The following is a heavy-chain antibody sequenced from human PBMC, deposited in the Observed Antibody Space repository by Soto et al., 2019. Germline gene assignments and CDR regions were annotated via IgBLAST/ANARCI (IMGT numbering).Heavy chain of an antibody. CDR2: ISAYNGNT. V-gene: IGHV1-18*04. Sequence: ASVKVSCKASGYTFTSYGISWVRQAPGQGLEWMGWISAYNGNTNYAQKLQGRVTMTTDTSTSTAYMELRSLRSDDTAVYYCARYPFYCSSTSCQKYYYYYGMDVWGQGTTVTAP. J-gene: IGHJ6*02. D-gene: IGHD2-2*01. CDR1: GYTFTSYG. CDR3: ARYPFYCSSTSCQKYYYYYGMDV.